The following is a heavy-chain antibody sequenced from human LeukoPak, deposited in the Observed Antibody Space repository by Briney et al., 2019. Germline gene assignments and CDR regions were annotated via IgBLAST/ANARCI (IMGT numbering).Heavy chain of an antibody. CDR3: ARHYYGSGSYLYYFDY. J-gene: IGHJ4*02. CDR1: GFTLSSYS. Sequence: GGSLRLSCAASGFTLSSYSMNWVRQAPGKGLEWVSVIYSGGSTYYADSVKGRFTISRDNSKNTLYLQMNSLRAEDTAVYYCARHYYGSGSYLYYFDYWGQGTLVTVSS. CDR2: IYSGGST. V-gene: IGHV3-66*04. D-gene: IGHD3-10*01.